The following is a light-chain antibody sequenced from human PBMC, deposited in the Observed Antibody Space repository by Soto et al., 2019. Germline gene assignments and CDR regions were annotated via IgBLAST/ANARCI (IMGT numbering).Light chain of an antibody. CDR2: GVT. V-gene: IGLV2-14*01. Sequence: QSALTQPASVSGSPGQSIPISCTGTSSDIGSQNFVSLHQLRPVKAHEFIIYGVTNRPSGVSNRFSGCKSGNTASLTISGLQADDEADYYCSSYSSSYNLVFGGGAKLTVL. CDR1: SSDIGSQNF. J-gene: IGLJ3*02. CDR3: SSYSSSYNLV.